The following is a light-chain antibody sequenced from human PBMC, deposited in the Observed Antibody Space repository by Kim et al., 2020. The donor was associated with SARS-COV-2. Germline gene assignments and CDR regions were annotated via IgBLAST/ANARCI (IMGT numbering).Light chain of an antibody. Sequence: GDRVTITCRASQHISSWLAWYQQKPGKAPELLIYAASSLQSGVPSRFSGSGFGTDFTLTISSLQPEDFASYYCQQTDSLPLTFG. V-gene: IGKV1D-12*01. CDR3: QQTDSLPLT. J-gene: IGKJ4*01. CDR2: AAS. CDR1: QHISSW.